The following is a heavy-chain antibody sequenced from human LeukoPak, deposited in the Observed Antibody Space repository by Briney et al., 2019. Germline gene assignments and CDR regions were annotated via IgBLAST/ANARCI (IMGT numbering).Heavy chain of an antibody. V-gene: IGHV4-39*01. CDR1: GGSISSSSYY. CDR3: ARHGYYYSY. D-gene: IGHD3-10*01. J-gene: IGHJ4*02. Sequence: SETLSLTCTVSGGSISSSSYYRGWIRQPPGKGLEWIGSIYYSGSTYYNPSLKGRVTISVDTSKNQFSLKLSSVTAADTAVYYCARHGYYYSYWGQGTLVTVSS. CDR2: IYYSGST.